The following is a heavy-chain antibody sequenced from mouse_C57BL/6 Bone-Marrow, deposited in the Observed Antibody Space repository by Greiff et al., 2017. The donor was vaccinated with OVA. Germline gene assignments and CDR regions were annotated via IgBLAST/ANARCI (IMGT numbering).Heavy chain of an antibody. Sequence: VQLQQPGAELVKPGASVKMTCKASGYTFTSYWITWVKQRPGQGLEWIGDIYPGSGSTNYNEKFKSKATLTVDTSSSTAYMQLSSLTSADSAVYYCAIAHYDSSRYFGVWRTETAVTVST. V-gene: IGHV1-55*01. J-gene: IGHJ1*03. CDR3: AIAHYDSSRYFGV. CDR2: IYPGSGST. D-gene: IGHD1-1*01. CDR1: GYTFTSYW.